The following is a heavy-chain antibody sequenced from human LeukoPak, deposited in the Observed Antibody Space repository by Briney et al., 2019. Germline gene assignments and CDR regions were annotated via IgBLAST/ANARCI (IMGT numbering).Heavy chain of an antibody. CDR3: AKNSYIVATHLIFHH. V-gene: IGHV3-23*01. Sequence: PGGSLRLSCAASGFTFSSYAMSWVRQAPGKGLEWVSSISGSGGNTYYPDSVKGRFTISRDNSKNTLYLQMSNLRAEDTAVYYCAKNSYIVATHLIFHHWGQGTLVTVSS. D-gene: IGHD5-12*01. J-gene: IGHJ4*02. CDR2: ISGSGGNT. CDR1: GFTFSSYA.